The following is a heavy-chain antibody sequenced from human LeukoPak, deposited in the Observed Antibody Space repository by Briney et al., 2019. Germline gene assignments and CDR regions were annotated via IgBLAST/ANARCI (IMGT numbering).Heavy chain of an antibody. CDR1: GFTFSSYA. CDR2: ISGSGGST. Sequence: PGGSLRLSCAASGFTFSSYAMSWVRQAPGKGLEWVSAISGSGGSTYYADSVKGRFTISRDNAKNTLYLQMNSLRAEDTAVYYCARDLGGVTDYWGQGTLVTVSS. V-gene: IGHV3-23*01. J-gene: IGHJ4*02. CDR3: ARDLGGVTDY. D-gene: IGHD2-21*02.